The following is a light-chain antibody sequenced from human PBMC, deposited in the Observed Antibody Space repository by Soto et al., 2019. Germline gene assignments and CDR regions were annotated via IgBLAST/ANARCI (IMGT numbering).Light chain of an antibody. V-gene: IGKV1-5*01. Sequence: DNQMTQSPSTLSASVGDRVTITCRASRSVDLWLAWYRQKPGKAPKLLIYDAYSLQSGVQSRFSGSGSGTEFTLTIRSLQPDDFGTYYCKEYNSYTGTFGPGTKVDIK. CDR3: KEYNSYTGT. J-gene: IGKJ1*01. CDR2: DAY. CDR1: RSVDLW.